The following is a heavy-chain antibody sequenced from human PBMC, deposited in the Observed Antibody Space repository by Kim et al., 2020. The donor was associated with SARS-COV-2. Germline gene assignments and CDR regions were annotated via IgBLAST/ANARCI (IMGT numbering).Heavy chain of an antibody. D-gene: IGHD6-13*01. J-gene: IGHJ5*01. Sequence: SVKVSCKASGGTFSSYAISWVRQAPGQGLEWMGGIIPIYGTANYAQKFQGRVTITADESTSTAYMELSSLRSEDTAVYYCARVGIAAAGTSLGWLDPWGQGALVTVSS. CDR3: ARVGIAAAGTSLGWLDP. CDR2: IIPIYGTA. CDR1: GGTFSSYA. V-gene: IGHV1-69*13.